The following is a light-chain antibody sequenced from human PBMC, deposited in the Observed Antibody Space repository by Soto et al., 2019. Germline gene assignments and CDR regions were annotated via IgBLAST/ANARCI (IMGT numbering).Light chain of an antibody. V-gene: IGKV3-15*01. CDR1: QSISSH. J-gene: IGKJ1*01. CDR2: DAS. CDR3: QQYHYWWT. Sequence: EIAMTQSPATLSVSPGETATLSCRASQSISSHLAWYQQKPGQAPRLLMHDASARATGIPARFSASGSGTEFTLTISSLQSEDFAVYYCQQYHYWWTFGQGTKVEIK.